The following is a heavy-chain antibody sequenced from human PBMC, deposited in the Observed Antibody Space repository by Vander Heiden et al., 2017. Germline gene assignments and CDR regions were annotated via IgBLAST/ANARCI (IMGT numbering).Heavy chain of an antibody. V-gene: IGHV3-53*01. D-gene: IGHD3-16*01. Sequence: EVQLVESGGTLIQPGGSLRLSCVVSGFDVSTSYMNWVRNTPDKGLEWVSIMYSGGSAYYADSVKGRFSSSRDYSKSTLFLQMNNLRAADTAVYYGVKDAGGFGDYGAFQLWGQGTLGAVSS. CDR1: GFDVSTSY. J-gene: IGHJ4*02. CDR3: VKDAGGFGDYGAFQL. CDR2: MYSGGSA.